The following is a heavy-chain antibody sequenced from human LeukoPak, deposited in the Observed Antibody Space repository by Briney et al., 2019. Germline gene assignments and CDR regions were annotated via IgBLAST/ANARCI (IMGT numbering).Heavy chain of an antibody. J-gene: IGHJ4*02. Sequence: ASVKVSCKASGYTFTGYYMHWVRQAPGQGLEWMGWINPSSGGTNYAQNFRGRVTMTRDTSIGAAYMELTTLRSDDTAVYYCGRDKSGYSTIIDCWGQGTLVTVSS. D-gene: IGHD6-13*01. CDR1: GYTFTGYY. CDR3: GRDKSGYSTIIDC. V-gene: IGHV1-2*02. CDR2: INPSSGGT.